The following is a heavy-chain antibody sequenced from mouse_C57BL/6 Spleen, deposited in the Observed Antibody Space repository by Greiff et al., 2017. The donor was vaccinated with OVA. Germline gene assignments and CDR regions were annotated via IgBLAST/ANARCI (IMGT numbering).Heavy chain of an antibody. Sequence: EVMLVESGGGLVKPGGSLKLSCAASGFTFSSYAMSWVRQTPEKRLEWVATISDGGSYTYYPDNVKGRFTISRDNAKNNLYLQMSHLKSEDTAMYYCARRAGDPYYFDYWGQGTTLTVSS. CDR3: ARRAGDPYYFDY. CDR1: GFTFSSYA. CDR2: ISDGGSYT. D-gene: IGHD2-13*01. J-gene: IGHJ2*01. V-gene: IGHV5-4*03.